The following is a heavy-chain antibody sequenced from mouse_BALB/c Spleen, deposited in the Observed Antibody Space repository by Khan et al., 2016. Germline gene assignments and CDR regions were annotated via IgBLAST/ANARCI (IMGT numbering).Heavy chain of an antibody. D-gene: IGHD1-2*01. CDR1: GYTFTDYY. V-gene: IGHV1-77*01. CDR3: AGGYYDYCAMDY. Sequence: VQLQESGTELLRPGASVKLSCKASGYTFTDYYLHWVKQRTGQGLEWIGEIFPGSGSTYYNEKFKGKASLTADTSSSTAYMQLSSLTSEDSAVXCWAGGYYDYCAMDYWGHGTSVTVSS. J-gene: IGHJ4*01. CDR2: IFPGSGST.